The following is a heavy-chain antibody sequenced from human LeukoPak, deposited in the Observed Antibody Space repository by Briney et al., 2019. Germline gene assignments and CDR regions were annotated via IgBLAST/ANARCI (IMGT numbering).Heavy chain of an antibody. D-gene: IGHD4-17*01. J-gene: IGHJ4*02. Sequence: SETLSLTCTVSGGSISSGSYYWSWIRQPAGKGLEWIGRIYTSGSTNYNPSLKSRVTISVDTSKNQFSLKLSSVTAADTAVYYCARGTAFDYGDYPHYFVYWGQGTLVTVSS. V-gene: IGHV4-61*02. CDR3: ARGTAFDYGDYPHYFVY. CDR1: GGSISSGSYY. CDR2: IYTSGST.